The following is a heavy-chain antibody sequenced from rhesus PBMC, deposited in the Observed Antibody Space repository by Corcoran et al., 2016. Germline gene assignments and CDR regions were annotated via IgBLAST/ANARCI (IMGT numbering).Heavy chain of an antibody. CDR2: IYGGCEAT. CDR1: GGAISDSYF. J-gene: IGHJ5-1*01. Sequence: QVQLQESGPGLVKPSETLSLTCAVSGGAISDSYFWSWVRQPPGKGLGWIGYIYGGCEATSYNTSINNRVTSSRDTSKNQFSLKLTSVTAADTAVYYCWLDQFDVWGAGVLVTVSS. V-gene: IGHV4-106*01. D-gene: IGHD2-33*01. CDR3: WLDQFDV.